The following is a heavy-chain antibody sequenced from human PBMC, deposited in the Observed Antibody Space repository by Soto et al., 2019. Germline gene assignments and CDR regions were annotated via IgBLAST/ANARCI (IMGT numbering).Heavy chain of an antibody. J-gene: IGHJ3*02. CDR1: GGTFSSYT. CDR2: IIPILGIA. Sequence: QVQLVQSGAEVKKPGSSVKVSCKASGGTFSSYTISWVRQAPGQGLEWMGRIIPILGIANYAQKFQGRVTITADKSTSTAYMELSSLRSEDTAVYYCANSDIVVVPAASNDAFDIWGQGTMVTVS. V-gene: IGHV1-69*02. CDR3: ANSDIVVVPAASNDAFDI. D-gene: IGHD2-2*01.